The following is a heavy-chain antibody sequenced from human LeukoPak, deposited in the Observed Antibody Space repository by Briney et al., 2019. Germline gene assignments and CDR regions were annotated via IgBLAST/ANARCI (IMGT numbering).Heavy chain of an antibody. V-gene: IGHV4-34*01. J-gene: IGHJ5*02. CDR1: GGSFSGYY. CDR2: INHSGST. Sequence: SETLSLTCAVYGGSFSGYYWSWIRQPPGKGLEWIGEINHSGSTNYNPSLKSRVTISVDTSKNQFSLKLSSVTAADTAVYYCAQTYYDFWSGYPNWFDPWGQGTLVTVSS. CDR3: AQTYYDFWSGYPNWFDP. D-gene: IGHD3-3*01.